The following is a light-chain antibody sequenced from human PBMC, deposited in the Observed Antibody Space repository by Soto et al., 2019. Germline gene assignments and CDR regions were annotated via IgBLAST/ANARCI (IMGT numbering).Light chain of an antibody. CDR2: KAS. CDR1: STISSW. CDR3: QQYNSYPFT. Sequence: DIQMTQSPSTLSASVGDRVTITCRARSTISSWLAWYQQKPGKAPKLLIYKASSLESGVPSRFSGSGSGTEFTLTISSLQPDDFATYYCQQYNSYPFTFGPGTKVDIK. V-gene: IGKV1-5*03. J-gene: IGKJ3*01.